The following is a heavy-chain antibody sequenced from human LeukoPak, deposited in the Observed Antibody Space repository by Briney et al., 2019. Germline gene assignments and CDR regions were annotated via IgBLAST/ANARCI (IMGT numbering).Heavy chain of an antibody. V-gene: IGHV3-33*01. J-gene: IGHJ3*02. CDR2: IWYDGSNK. Sequence: PGGSLRLSCAASGFTFSSYGMHWVRQAPGKGPEWVAVIWYDGSNKYYADSVKGRFTISRDNSKNTLYLQMNSLRAEDTAVYYCARESIAAAGTNAFDIWGQGTMVTVSS. D-gene: IGHD6-13*01. CDR3: ARESIAAAGTNAFDI. CDR1: GFTFSSYG.